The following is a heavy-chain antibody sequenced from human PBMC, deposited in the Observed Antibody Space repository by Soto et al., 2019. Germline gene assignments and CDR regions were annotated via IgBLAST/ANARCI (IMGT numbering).Heavy chain of an antibody. CDR3: ARGRTRSNYYYYMDV. J-gene: IGHJ6*03. Sequence: SETLSLTCAVYGGSFSGYYWSWIRQPPGKGLEWIGEINHSGSTNYNPSLKSRVTISVDTSKNQFSLKLSSVTAADTAVYYCARGRTRSNYYYYMDVWGKGTTVTVSS. CDR2: INHSGST. D-gene: IGHD1-7*01. CDR1: GGSFSGYY. V-gene: IGHV4-34*01.